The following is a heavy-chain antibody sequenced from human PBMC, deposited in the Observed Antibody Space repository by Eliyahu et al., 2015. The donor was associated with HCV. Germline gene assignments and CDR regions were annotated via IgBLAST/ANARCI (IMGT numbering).Heavy chain of an antibody. CDR1: GYTFPAHG. J-gene: IGHJ4*02. CDR2: ISGYNDDT. D-gene: IGHD3-22*01. V-gene: IGHV1-18*04. Sequence: QIQLVQSGPEVKKPGASVKVSCKTSGYTFPAHGISWVRQAPGQGLEWMGWISGYNDDTRSAQKVQDRITMTTDTSTSTAYMELRSLRSDDTAVYFCARDTLDHRYHYDRPFQYWGQGTLVTVSS. CDR3: ARDTLDHRYHYDRPFQY.